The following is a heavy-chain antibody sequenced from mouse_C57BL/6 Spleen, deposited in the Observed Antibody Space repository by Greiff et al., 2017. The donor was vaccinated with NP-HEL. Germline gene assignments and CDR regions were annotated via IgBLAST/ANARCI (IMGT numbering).Heavy chain of an antibody. CDR2: ISDGGSYT. Sequence: DVHLVESGGGLVKPGGSLKLSCAASGFTFSSYAMSWVRQTPEKRLEWVATISDGGSYTYYPDNVKGRFTISRDNAKNNLYLQMSHLKSEDTAMYYCARAGRNSNYYWYFDVWGTGTTVTVSS. J-gene: IGHJ1*03. V-gene: IGHV5-4*01. CDR1: GFTFSSYA. D-gene: IGHD2-5*01. CDR3: ARAGRNSNYYWYFDV.